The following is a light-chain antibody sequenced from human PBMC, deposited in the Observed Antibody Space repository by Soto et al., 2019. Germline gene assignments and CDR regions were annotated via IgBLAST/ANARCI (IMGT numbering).Light chain of an antibody. CDR3: QSYDNSLSGLYV. CDR1: SSNIGSNT. J-gene: IGLJ1*01. CDR2: GNN. Sequence: QSVLTQPPSASGTPGQRVTISCSGSSSNIGSNTVSWYQQLPGTAPKLLIYGNNNRPSGVPDRFSGSKSGTSASLAITGLQAEDEADYYCQSYDNSLSGLYVFGTGTKVTVL. V-gene: IGLV1-40*01.